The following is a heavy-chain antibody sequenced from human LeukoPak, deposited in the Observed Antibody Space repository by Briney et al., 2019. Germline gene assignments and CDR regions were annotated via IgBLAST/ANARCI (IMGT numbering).Heavy chain of an antibody. CDR3: ARDQSYGDYTNPPEAGY. Sequence: PGGSLRLSCAASGFTFSSYWMHWVRQAPGKGLEWAAVISYDGSNKYYADSVKGRFTISRDNSKNTLYLQMNSLRAEDTAVYYCARDQSYGDYTNPPEAGYWGQGTLVTVSS. D-gene: IGHD4-17*01. CDR2: ISYDGSNK. CDR1: GFTFSSYW. J-gene: IGHJ4*02. V-gene: IGHV3-30*03.